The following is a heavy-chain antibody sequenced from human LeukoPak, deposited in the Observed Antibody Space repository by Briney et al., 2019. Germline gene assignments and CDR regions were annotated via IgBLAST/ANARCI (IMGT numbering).Heavy chain of an antibody. CDR1: GYTFTGYY. CDR3: ARDSGGRYFDY. V-gene: IGHV1-2*02. CDR2: INPNSGGT. J-gene: IGHJ4*02. D-gene: IGHD1-26*01. Sequence: ASVKVSCKASGYTFTGYYIHWVRQAPGQGLEWMGWINPNSGGTNYAQKFQGRVTMTRDTSISTAYMDLSRLRSDDTAVYYCARDSGGRYFDYWGQGTLVTVSS.